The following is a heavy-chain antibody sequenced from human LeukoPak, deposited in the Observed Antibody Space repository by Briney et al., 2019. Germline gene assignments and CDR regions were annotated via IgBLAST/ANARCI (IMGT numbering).Heavy chain of an antibody. CDR2: ISSSSSDI. V-gene: IGHV3-21*01. CDR3: AREGCSGGSCYAPAYYYYMDV. Sequence: KPGGSLRLSCAASGFTFSSYSMNWVRQAPGKGLEGVSSISSSSSDIYYADSVKGRFTISRDNAKNSLYLQVSSLRAEDTAVYYCAREGCSGGSCYAPAYYYYMDVWGKGTTVTVSS. CDR1: GFTFSSYS. J-gene: IGHJ6*03. D-gene: IGHD2-15*01.